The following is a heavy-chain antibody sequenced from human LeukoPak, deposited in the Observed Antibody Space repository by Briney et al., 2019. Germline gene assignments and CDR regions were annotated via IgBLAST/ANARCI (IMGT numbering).Heavy chain of an antibody. V-gene: IGHV3-21*01. CDR1: GFTFSSYS. Sequence: KPGGSLRLSCAASGFTFSSYSMNWVRQAPGKGLEWVSSISSSSSYIYYADSVKGRFTISRDNAKNSLYLQMNSLRAEDTAVYYCARVGGGSSDYYFDYWGQGTLVTVSS. J-gene: IGHJ4*02. CDR2: ISSSSSYI. D-gene: IGHD1-26*01. CDR3: ARVGGGSSDYYFDY.